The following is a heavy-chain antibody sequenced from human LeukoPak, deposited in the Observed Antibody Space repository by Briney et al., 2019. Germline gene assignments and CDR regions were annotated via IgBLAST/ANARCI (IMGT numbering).Heavy chain of an antibody. CDR3: ARRWDSRFYFDY. V-gene: IGHV3-20*04. Sequence: SGGSLRLSCAASGFTLDDYGMSWVRQAPGKGLEWVSGFHWNGGSTGYADSVRGRFTISRDNAKNSLYLQMNSLRAEDTALYYCARRWDSRFYFDYWGQGTLVTVSS. CDR1: GFTLDDYG. D-gene: IGHD1-26*01. J-gene: IGHJ4*02. CDR2: FHWNGGST.